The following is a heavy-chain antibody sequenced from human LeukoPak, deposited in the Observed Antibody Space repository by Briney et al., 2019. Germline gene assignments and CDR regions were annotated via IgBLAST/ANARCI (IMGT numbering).Heavy chain of an antibody. CDR3: ARGWLRLSGMDV. CDR1: GGPISSGGYY. D-gene: IGHD5-12*01. J-gene: IGHJ6*02. V-gene: IGHV4-31*03. Sequence: TLSLTCTVSGGPISSGGYYWSWIRQHPGKGLEWIGYIYYSGSTYYNPSLKSRVTISVDTSKNQFSLKLSSVIAADTAVYYCARGWLRLSGMDVWGQGTTVTVSS. CDR2: IYYSGST.